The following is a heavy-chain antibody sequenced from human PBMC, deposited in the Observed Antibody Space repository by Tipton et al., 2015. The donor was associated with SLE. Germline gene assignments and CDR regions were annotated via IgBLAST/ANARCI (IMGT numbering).Heavy chain of an antibody. CDR2: ISGSGGST. J-gene: IGHJ4*02. V-gene: IGHV3-23*01. CDR3: AKDMGYSSSWSPF. D-gene: IGHD6-13*01. CDR1: GFTFSSYA. Sequence: SLRLSCAASGFTFSSYAMSWVRQAPGKGLEWVSAISGSGGSTYYADSVKGRFTISRDNSKNTLYLQMNSLRAEDTAVYYCAKDMGYSSSWSPFWGQGTLVTVSS.